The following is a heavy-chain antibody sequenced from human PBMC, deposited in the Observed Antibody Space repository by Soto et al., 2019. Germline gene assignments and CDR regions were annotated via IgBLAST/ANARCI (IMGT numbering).Heavy chain of an antibody. CDR3: AGIISTTVLFDY. D-gene: IGHD4-4*01. CDR2: IYHSGST. CDR1: GYSISSGYY. V-gene: IGHV4-38-2*01. J-gene: IGHJ4*02. Sequence: PSETLSLTCAVSGYSISSGYYWGWIRQPPGKGLEWIGSIYHSGSTYYNPSLKSRVTISVDTSKNQFSLKLSSVTAADTAVYYCAGIISTTVLFDYWGQGTLVTVSS.